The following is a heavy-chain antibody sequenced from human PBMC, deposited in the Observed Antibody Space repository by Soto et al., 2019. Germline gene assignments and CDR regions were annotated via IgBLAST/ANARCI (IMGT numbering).Heavy chain of an antibody. CDR1: GYTFTSYD. CDR2: MNPNSGNT. J-gene: IGHJ6*03. V-gene: IGHV1-8*01. CDR3: ARFYYGSGSYYDYYMDV. Sequence: ASVKVSCKASGYTFTSYDINWVRQATGQGLEWMGWMNPNSGNTGYAQKFQGRVTMTRNTSISTAYMELSSLRSEDTAVYYCARFYYGSGSYYDYYMDVWGKGTTVTVSS. D-gene: IGHD3-10*01.